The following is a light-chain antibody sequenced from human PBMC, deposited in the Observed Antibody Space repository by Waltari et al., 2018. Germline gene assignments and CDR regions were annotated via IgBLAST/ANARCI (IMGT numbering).Light chain of an antibody. CDR1: NSDIGYYNF. CDR2: YVN. J-gene: IGLJ2*01. CDR3: ASYTSTNTVL. Sequence: QPALTQPASVSGSPGQSITIPCAGTNSDIGYYNFLPWYQQHPGKAPKLMIFYVNRWPSGVSHRFSGSKAGNTASLTISGLQAEDEADYFCASYTSTNTVLFGGGTKVTVL. V-gene: IGLV2-14*03.